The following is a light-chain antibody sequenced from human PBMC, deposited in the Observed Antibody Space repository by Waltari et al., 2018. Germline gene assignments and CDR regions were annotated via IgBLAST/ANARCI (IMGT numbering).Light chain of an antibody. J-gene: IGKJ5*01. CDR3: QQYDNLPIT. Sequence: DIQMTQSPSSLSASVGDRVTITCQASQDITNYLNWYQQKPGKAPKLLIFDASNLATGVPSRFGGSVSGTDFTFTISDLQPEDFATYYCQQYDNLPITFGQGTRLEIK. CDR1: QDITNY. CDR2: DAS. V-gene: IGKV1-33*01.